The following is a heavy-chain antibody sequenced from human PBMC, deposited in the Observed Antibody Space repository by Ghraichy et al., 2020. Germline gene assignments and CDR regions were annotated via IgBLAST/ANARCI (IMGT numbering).Heavy chain of an antibody. J-gene: IGHJ5*01. CDR3: ATGGSYSTYGWFDS. V-gene: IGHV1-18*01. D-gene: IGHD3-10*01. Sequence: ASVKVTCKSSSYTFTNYGISWVRQAPGQGLEWMGWISGYNGATNFAQNFQGRVTVTIDTSASTAFMELRSLRYDDTAVYYCATGGSYSTYGWFDSWGQGTLVTVST. CDR2: ISGYNGAT. CDR1: SYTFTNYG.